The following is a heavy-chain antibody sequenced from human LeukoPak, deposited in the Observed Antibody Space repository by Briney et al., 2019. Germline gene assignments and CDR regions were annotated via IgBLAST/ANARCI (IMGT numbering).Heavy chain of an antibody. CDR3: AILMVVTVGTKKKRPNYFDY. Sequence: ASVKVSCKASGYTFTGYYMHWVRQAPGQGLEWMGWINSNTGGTNYAQKFQGRVTMTRDTSISTAYMELSRLTSDDTAVYYCAILMVVTVGTKKKRPNYFDYWGQGTLVTVSS. D-gene: IGHD4/OR15-4a*01. CDR2: INSNTGGT. J-gene: IGHJ4*02. CDR1: GYTFTGYY. V-gene: IGHV1-2*02.